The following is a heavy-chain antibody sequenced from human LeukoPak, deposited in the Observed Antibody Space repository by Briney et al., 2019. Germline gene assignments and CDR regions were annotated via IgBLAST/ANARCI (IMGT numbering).Heavy chain of an antibody. J-gene: IGHJ4*02. CDR3: ARDARYADDRYFDY. Sequence: GGSLRLSCAASGFTFSSYGMHWVRQAPGKGLEWVAVIWYDGSNKYYADSVKGRFTISRDNSKNTLYLQMNSLRAEDTAVYYCARDARYADDRYFDYWGQGTLVTVSS. CDR1: GFTFSSYG. V-gene: IGHV3-33*01. D-gene: IGHD5-12*01. CDR2: IWYDGSNK.